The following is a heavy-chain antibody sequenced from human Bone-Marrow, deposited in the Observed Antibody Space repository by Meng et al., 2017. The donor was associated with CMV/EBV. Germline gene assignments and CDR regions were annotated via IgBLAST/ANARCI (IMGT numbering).Heavy chain of an antibody. CDR3: ARHSYSSSWSDVWYYYGMDV. CDR1: GFTFSSYS. D-gene: IGHD6-13*01. CDR2: ISSSSSYI. V-gene: IGHV3-21*01. Sequence: GGSLRFSGEASGFTFSSYSMNGVRQAPGKGLEWVSSISSSSSYIYYADSVKGRFTISRDNAKNSLYLQMNSLRAEDTAVYYCARHSYSSSWSDVWYYYGMDVWGQGTTVAVSS. J-gene: IGHJ6*01.